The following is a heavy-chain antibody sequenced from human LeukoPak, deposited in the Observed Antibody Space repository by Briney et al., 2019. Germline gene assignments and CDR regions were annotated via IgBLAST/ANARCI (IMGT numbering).Heavy chain of an antibody. CDR3: ARGSYGGSQDY. V-gene: IGHV4-59*01. D-gene: IGHD4-23*01. J-gene: IGHJ4*02. CDR2: IHNSGST. CDR1: GGSISSYF. Sequence: PSETLSLTCTVSGGSISSYFWSWIRQPPGKGLEWIGNIHNSGSTNFHPSLKSRITISLDTPKNQFSLKLTSVTAADTAVYYCARGSYGGSQDYWGQGTLVTVSS.